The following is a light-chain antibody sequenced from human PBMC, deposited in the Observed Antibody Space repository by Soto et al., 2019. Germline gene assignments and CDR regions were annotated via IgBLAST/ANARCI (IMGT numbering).Light chain of an antibody. V-gene: IGKV2-28*01. CDR2: LGS. CDR3: MQALQTPLT. CDR1: QSLLHSNGNNY. Sequence: DIVMTQSPLSLPVTPGEPASISCRSSQSLLHSNGNNYLAWYLQKPGQSPQLLIYLGSNRASGVPDRFSGSGSGTDFTLNISRVEAEDVGVYYCMQALQTPLTFGGGTKVEIK. J-gene: IGKJ4*01.